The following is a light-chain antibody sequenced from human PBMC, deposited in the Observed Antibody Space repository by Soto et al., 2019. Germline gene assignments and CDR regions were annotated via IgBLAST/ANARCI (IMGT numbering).Light chain of an antibody. CDR1: SSDIGAYNS. J-gene: IGLJ1*01. CDR2: QVS. CDR3: LPDTATSTFG. Sequence: QSALTQPASVSGSPGQSITISCTGTSSDIGAYNSVSWYQQHPGKAPKLIVFQVSFRPSAVSDRFSGSKSDNTASLTISGLQTQDEADYGGLPDTATSTFGFGTEPEV. V-gene: IGLV2-14*01.